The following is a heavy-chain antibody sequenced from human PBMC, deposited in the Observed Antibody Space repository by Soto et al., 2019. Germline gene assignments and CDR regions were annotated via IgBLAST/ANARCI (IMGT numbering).Heavy chain of an antibody. CDR3: ARDNHATYYDFWCGYSTDYYGMDV. V-gene: IGHV3-33*01. J-gene: IGHJ6*02. CDR1: GFTFSSYG. CDR2: IWYDGSNK. Sequence: PGGSLRLSCAASGFTFSSYGMHWVRQAPGKGLEWVAVIWYDGSNKYYADSVKGRFTISRDNSKNTLYLQMNSLRAEDTAVYYCARDNHATYYDFWCGYSTDYYGMDVWGQGTTVTVSS. D-gene: IGHD3-3*01.